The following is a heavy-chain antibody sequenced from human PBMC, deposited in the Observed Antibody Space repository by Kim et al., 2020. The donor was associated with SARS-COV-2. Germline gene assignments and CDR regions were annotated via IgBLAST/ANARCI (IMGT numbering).Heavy chain of an antibody. CDR1: GFTFSDSA. CDR2: IRDKAKSFAT. D-gene: IGHD1-26*01. Sequence: GGSLRLSCEASGFTFSDSAIHWVRQASGKGLEWVGRIRDKAKSFATAYAASVQGRFTISRDDSKNTAYLQMNSLNTEDSAVYYCVRLVGTTGYYGLDVWG. J-gene: IGHJ6*01. CDR3: VRLVGTTGYYGLDV. V-gene: IGHV3-73*01.